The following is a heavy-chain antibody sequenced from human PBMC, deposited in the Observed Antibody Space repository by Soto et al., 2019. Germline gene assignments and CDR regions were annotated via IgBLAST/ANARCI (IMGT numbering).Heavy chain of an antibody. Sequence: GGSLRLSCAASGFTFSSYPMTWVRQAPGKGLERVSTISGSGGDTYYADSVKGRFNISRDSPKNTLYLQMSSLRAEDTAVYYCARAEDXYDFLTDSYLGNYHFDHLGLGALVTVSS. CDR3: ARAEDXYDFLTDSYLGNYHFDH. CDR2: ISGSGGDT. J-gene: IGHJ4*02. CDR1: GFTFSSYP. V-gene: IGHV3-23*01. D-gene: IGHD3-9*01.